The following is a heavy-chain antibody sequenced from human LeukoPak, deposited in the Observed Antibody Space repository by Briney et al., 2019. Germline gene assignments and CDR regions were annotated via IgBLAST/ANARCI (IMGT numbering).Heavy chain of an antibody. CDR3: AREWKKTGAFDY. D-gene: IGHD1-1*01. J-gene: IGHJ4*02. V-gene: IGHV3-74*01. Sequence: GGSLRLSCAASGFTFSSFWIHWVRQAPGKGLVWVSFINTDGSSTTYADSVKGRFTVSRDNAKNTLYLQMSGLRAEDTAVYYCAREWKKTGAFDYWGQGTLVTVSS. CDR1: GFTFSSFW. CDR2: INTDGSST.